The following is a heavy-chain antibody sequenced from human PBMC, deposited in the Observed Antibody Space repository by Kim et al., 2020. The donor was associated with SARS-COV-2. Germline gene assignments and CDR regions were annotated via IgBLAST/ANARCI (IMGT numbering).Heavy chain of an antibody. CDR1: ISSGDYY. J-gene: IGHJ4*02. CDR2: TYYSGSP. Sequence: ISSGDYYWNWIRQRPGKGLEWIGYTYYSGSPYSNPSLKSRVTILVDTSKNQFSLRLSSVTAADTAVYYCASVNTLTGYYNFDYWGQGALAT. V-gene: IGHV4-31*02. D-gene: IGHD3-9*01. CDR3: ASVNTLTGYYNFDY.